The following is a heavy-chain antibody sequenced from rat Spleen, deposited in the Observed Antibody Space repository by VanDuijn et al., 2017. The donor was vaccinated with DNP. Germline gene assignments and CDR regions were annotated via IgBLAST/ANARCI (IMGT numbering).Heavy chain of an antibody. V-gene: IGHV5S10*01. CDR1: GFTFSDYN. J-gene: IGHJ2*01. CDR3: ETHATPCYFDY. Sequence: EVQLVESGGGLVQPGRSLKVSCAASGFTFSDYNMAWVRQAPKKGLEWVATIIYDGSRTYYRASVKGRFTLSRDNAKSTLYLQMDSLRSEDTATYYCETHATPCYFDYWGQGVMVTVSS. CDR2: IIYDGSRT. D-gene: IGHD1-4*01.